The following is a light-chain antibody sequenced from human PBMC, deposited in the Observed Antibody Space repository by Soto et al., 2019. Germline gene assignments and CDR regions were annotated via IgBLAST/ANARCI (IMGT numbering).Light chain of an antibody. CDR2: SNN. V-gene: IGLV1-47*01. CDR1: SSNIGSNY. J-gene: IGLJ2*01. Sequence: QSVLTQPPSASGTPGQRVTISCSGSSSNIGSNYVYWYQQLPGTAPKLLIYSNNQRPSGVPDRFSGSKSGTSASLAISGLRSEDEADYYCAAWVDSLSGYVVFGGGTKLTVL. CDR3: AAWVDSLSGYVV.